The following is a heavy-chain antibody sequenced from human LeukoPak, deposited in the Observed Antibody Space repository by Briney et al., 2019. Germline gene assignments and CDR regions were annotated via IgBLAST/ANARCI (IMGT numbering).Heavy chain of an antibody. V-gene: IGHV4-39*01. Sequence: PSETLSLTCTVSGGSISSSSYYWGWIRQPPGKGLEWIGSIYYSGSTCYNPSLKSRVTISVDTSKNQFSLKLSSVTAADTAVYYCARPPPSWYCAFDIWGQGTMVTVSS. J-gene: IGHJ3*02. CDR3: ARPPPSWYCAFDI. CDR1: GGSISSSSYY. CDR2: IYYSGST. D-gene: IGHD6-13*01.